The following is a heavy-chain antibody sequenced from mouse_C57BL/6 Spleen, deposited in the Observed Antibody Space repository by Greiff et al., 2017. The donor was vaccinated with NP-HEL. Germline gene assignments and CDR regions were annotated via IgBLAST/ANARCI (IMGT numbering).Heavy chain of an antibody. CDR2: INPSNGGT. CDR1: GYTFTSYW. V-gene: IGHV1-53*01. J-gene: IGHJ3*01. D-gene: IGHD1-1*01. CDR3: ARCPYYYGSPAWFAY. Sequence: QVQLQQPGTELVKPGASVKLSCKASGYTFTSYWMHWVKQRPGQGLEWIGNINPSNGGTNYNEKFKSKATLTVDKSSSTAYMQRSSLTSEDSAVYYCARCPYYYGSPAWFAYWGQGTLVTVSA.